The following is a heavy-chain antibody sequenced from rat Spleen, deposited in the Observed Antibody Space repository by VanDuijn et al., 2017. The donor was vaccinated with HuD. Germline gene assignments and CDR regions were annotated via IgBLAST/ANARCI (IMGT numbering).Heavy chain of an antibody. J-gene: IGHJ2*01. Sequence: EVQLVESGGGLVQPGRSMKVSCEASGFIFRNYDMVWVRQAPGQGLEWVASITNTGGTTYYPDSVKGRFTISRDNAKSTLYLQMNSLRSGDTATYYCTRDHRDYFDYWGQGVMVTVSS. CDR1: GFIFRNYD. CDR3: TRDHRDYFDY. D-gene: IGHD1-7*01. CDR2: ITNTGGTT. V-gene: IGHV5-31*01.